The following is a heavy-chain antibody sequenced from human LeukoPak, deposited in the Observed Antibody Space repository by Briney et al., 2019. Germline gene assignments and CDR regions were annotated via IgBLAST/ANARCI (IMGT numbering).Heavy chain of an antibody. CDR1: DGSFSGYY. V-gene: IGHV4-34*01. CDR3: ARGYCSSIHCFVVGYHYYYMDV. CDR2: INHSAVT. J-gene: IGHJ6*03. D-gene: IGHD2-2*01. Sequence: SETPTLTCAVYDGSFSGYYWSWVRQPRGKGLEWIGEINHSAVTNYNPSLESRVTISVDTSKNQFSLKVNSVTAADTGVYYCARGYCSSIHCFVVGYHYYYMDVWDKGATVIVSS.